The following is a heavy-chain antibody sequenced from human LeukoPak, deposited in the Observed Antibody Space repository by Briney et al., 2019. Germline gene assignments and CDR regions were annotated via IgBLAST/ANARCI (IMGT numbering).Heavy chain of an antibody. Sequence: SETLSLTCTVSGGSISSGGYYWSWIRQHPGKGLEWIGYIYYSGSTYYNPSLKSRVTISVDTSKNQFSLKLSSVTAADTAVYYCAREIQLDYFDYWGQGTPVTVSS. J-gene: IGHJ4*02. V-gene: IGHV4-31*03. D-gene: IGHD5-18*01. CDR1: GGSISSGGYY. CDR2: IYYSGST. CDR3: AREIQLDYFDY.